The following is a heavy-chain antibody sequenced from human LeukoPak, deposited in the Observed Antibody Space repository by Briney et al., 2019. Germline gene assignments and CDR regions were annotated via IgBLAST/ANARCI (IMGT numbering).Heavy chain of an antibody. CDR1: GFTVSTNY. J-gene: IGHJ4*02. CDR2: IYSGGTT. CDR3: ARVVRGPYQLFDF. Sequence: PGGSLRLSCAASGFTVSTNYMSWVRHPPGKGLEWVSIIYSGGTTYFADSVKGRFTLPRDTSKNTLYLQMNSLRAEDTAVYYCARVVRGPYQLFDFWGQGTLVTVSS. D-gene: IGHD3-10*01. V-gene: IGHV3-66*01.